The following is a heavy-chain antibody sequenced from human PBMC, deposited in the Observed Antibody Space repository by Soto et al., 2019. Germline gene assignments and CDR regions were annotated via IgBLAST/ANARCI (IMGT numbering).Heavy chain of an antibody. D-gene: IGHD6-19*01. V-gene: IGHV3-30-3*01. CDR1: GFTFSSYA. Sequence: QVQLVESGGGVVQPGRSLRLSCAASGFTFSSYAMHWVRQAPGKGLEWVAVISYDGSNKYYADSVKGRFTISRDNSNNTLYLHLNRLSSQDTAVYHCARAIAEASRGRRPYFDYWGQGTLVTVSS. CDR3: ARAIAEASRGRRPYFDY. CDR2: ISYDGSNK. J-gene: IGHJ4*02.